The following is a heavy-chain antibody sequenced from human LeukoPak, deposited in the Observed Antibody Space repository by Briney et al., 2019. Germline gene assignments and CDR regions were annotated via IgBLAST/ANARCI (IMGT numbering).Heavy chain of an antibody. CDR3: ASRYCSSTSCYTLSAFDI. J-gene: IGHJ3*02. CDR1: GGTFSSYT. V-gene: IGHV1-69*02. D-gene: IGHD2-2*02. Sequence: SVKVSCKASGGTFSSYTISWVRQAPGQGLEWMGRIIPILGIANYAQKFQGRVTITADKSTSTAYMELSSLRSEDTAAYYCASRYCSSTSCYTLSAFDIWGQGTMVTVSS. CDR2: IIPILGIA.